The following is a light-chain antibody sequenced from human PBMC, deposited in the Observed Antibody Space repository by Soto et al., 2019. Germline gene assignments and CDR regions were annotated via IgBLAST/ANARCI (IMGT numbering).Light chain of an antibody. CDR2: DAS. J-gene: IGKJ4*01. CDR3: QLRSNWPPALT. CDR1: QSISSY. Sequence: EIVLPQYPATLSLSPGERATLSCRASQSISSYLAWYQQKPGQAPRLLIYDASNRATGIPARFSGSGSGTDFTLTSSSLEPEDFAVYYCQLRSNWPPALTFGGGTKVEIK. V-gene: IGKV3-11*01.